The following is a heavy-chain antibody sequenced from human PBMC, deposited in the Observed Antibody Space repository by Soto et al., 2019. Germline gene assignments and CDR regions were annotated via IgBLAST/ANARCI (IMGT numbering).Heavy chain of an antibody. D-gene: IGHD2-8*01. Sequence: RASVKVSCKASGGTFSSYAISWVRQAPGQGLEWMGGIIPISGTANYAQKFQGRVTITADESTSTAYMELSSLRSEDTAVYYCARMVSDARWGQGTLVTVSS. J-gene: IGHJ4*02. CDR1: GGTFSSYA. CDR2: IIPISGTA. V-gene: IGHV1-69*13. CDR3: ARMVSDAR.